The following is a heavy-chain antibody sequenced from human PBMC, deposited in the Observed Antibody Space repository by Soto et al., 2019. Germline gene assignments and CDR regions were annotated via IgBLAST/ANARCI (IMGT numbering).Heavy chain of an antibody. J-gene: IGHJ4*02. CDR2: IDPSDSQT. Sequence: GESLKSSCKGSGYSFAGYFITWVRQKPGKGLEWMGRIDPSDSQTYYSPSFRGHVTVSVTKSITTVFLQWSSLRASDTAMYYCARQIYDSDTGPNFQYYFDSWGQGTPVTVSS. CDR1: GYSFAGYF. V-gene: IGHV5-10-1*01. CDR3: ARQIYDSDTGPNFQYYFDS. D-gene: IGHD3-22*01.